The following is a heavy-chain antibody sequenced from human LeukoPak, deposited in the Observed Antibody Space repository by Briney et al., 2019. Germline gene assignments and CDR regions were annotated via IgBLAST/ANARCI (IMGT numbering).Heavy chain of an antibody. CDR1: GDTFSSYA. CDR2: MNPNSGNT. Sequence: ASVKVSCKASGDTFSSYAISWVRQATGQGLEWMGWMNPNSGNTGYAQKFQGRVTMTRNTSISTAYMELSSLRSEDTAVYYCARGGGKQWLVRVFAGRERYGMDVWGQGTTVTVSS. D-gene: IGHD6-19*01. V-gene: IGHV1-8*02. CDR3: ARGGGKQWLVRVFAGRERYGMDV. J-gene: IGHJ6*02.